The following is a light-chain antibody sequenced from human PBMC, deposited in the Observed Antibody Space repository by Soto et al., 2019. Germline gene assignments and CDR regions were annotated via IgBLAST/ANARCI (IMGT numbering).Light chain of an antibody. V-gene: IGLV2-8*01. CDR3: SSYAASNNYI. CDR1: SNGVGGYNY. CDR2: EVS. Sequence: SSLPPPPSPSGSPGQSVTLSFPWNSNGVGGYNYVSWYQQHPGKAPKLMIYEVSKRPSGVPDRFSGSKSGNTASLTVSGLQADDEAYYYCSSYAASNNYIFGTGTKVTVL. J-gene: IGLJ1*01.